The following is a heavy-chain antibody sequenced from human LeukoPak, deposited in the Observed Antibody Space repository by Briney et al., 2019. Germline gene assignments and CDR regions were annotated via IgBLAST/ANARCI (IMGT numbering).Heavy chain of an antibody. Sequence: SETLSLTCTVSGGSISSSIYYWGWIRQPPGKGLEWIGSIYYSGSTYYNPSLKSRVTISVDTSKNQFSLKLSSVTAADTAVYYCARGGGTRSGKSSGYYYRREIRLDAFDIWGQGTMVTVSS. CDR3: ARGGGTRSGKSSGYYYRREIRLDAFDI. J-gene: IGHJ3*02. CDR1: GGSISSSIYY. D-gene: IGHD3-22*01. V-gene: IGHV4-39*07. CDR2: IYYSGST.